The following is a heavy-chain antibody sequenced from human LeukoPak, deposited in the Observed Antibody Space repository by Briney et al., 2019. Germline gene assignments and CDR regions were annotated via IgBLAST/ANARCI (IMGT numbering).Heavy chain of an antibody. D-gene: IGHD6-13*01. J-gene: IGHJ5*02. CDR3: ANSRGFSSSLCWFDP. CDR2: IYHSGST. CDR1: GGSISSSSYY. Sequence: SETLSLTCTVSGGSISSSSYYWGWICQPPGKGLEWIGSIYHSGSTSYNPSLKSRVTISVDTSNNQFSLTLSSVTAADTAVYYCANSRGFSSSLCWFDPWGQGTLVTVSS. V-gene: IGHV4-39*01.